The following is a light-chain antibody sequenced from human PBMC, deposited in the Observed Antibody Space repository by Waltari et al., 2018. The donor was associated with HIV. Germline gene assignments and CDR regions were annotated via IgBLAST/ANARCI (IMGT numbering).Light chain of an antibody. Sequence: EVVMTTTPGPLSVSPGERANLLCRSSESIRNNVAWYQQKPGQAPRHLFYHASARATGVPARFSGSGSGTEFTLTISGLQSEDFAIYYCQQYSRWPPTWTFGQGTKVDVK. CDR3: QQYSRWPPTWT. J-gene: IGKJ1*01. CDR1: ESIRNN. CDR2: HAS. V-gene: IGKV3-15*01.